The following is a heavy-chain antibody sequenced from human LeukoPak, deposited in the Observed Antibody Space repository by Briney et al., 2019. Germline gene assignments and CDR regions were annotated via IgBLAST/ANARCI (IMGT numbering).Heavy chain of an antibody. D-gene: IGHD4-17*01. Sequence: GSLRLSCAASGLIFSNYWMTWVRQAPGKGLEWVANIKEDGSETYYVDSVKGRFTISRDNAKNSLYLQMNSLRAEDTAVYYCARELPGDYGDYDDYWGQGTLVTVSS. CDR2: IKEDGSET. CDR3: ARELPGDYGDYDDY. V-gene: IGHV3-7*01. J-gene: IGHJ4*02. CDR1: GLIFSNYW.